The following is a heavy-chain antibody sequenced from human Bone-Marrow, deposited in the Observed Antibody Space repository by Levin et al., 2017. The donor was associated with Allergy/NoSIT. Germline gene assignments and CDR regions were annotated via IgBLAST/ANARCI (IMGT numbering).Heavy chain of an antibody. D-gene: IGHD4-17*01. CDR2: FYYSGST. CDR3: ARSGSTVITLYAFDI. CDR1: GGSISSGGYY. J-gene: IGHJ3*02. Sequence: SETLSLTCTVSGGSISSGGYYWSWIRQHPGKGLEWIGYFYYSGSTYYNPSLKSRVTISVDTSKNQFSLKLSSVTAADTAVYYCARSGSTVITLYAFDIWGQGTMVTVSS. V-gene: IGHV4-31*03.